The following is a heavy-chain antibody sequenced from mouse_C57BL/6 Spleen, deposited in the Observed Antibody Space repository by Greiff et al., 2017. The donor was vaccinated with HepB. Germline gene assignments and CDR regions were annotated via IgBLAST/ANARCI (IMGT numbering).Heavy chain of an antibody. V-gene: IGHV5-17*01. Sequence: EVMLVESGGGLVKPGGSLKLSCAASGFTFSDYGMHWVRQAPEKGLEWVAYISSGSSTIYYADTVKGRFTISRDNAKNTLFLQMTSLRSEDTAMYYCAIEFITTVVATDYAMDYWGQGTSVTVSS. CDR1: GFTFSDYG. CDR2: ISSGSSTI. D-gene: IGHD1-1*01. CDR3: AIEFITTVVATDYAMDY. J-gene: IGHJ4*01.